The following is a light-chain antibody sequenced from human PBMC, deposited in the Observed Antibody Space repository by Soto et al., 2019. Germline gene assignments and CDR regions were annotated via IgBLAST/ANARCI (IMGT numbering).Light chain of an antibody. Sequence: EVVLTQSPLSQSVTLGQPASISCKCSQSLLYSNGHTYLTWFHKRPGQPPSRLIYEDSYLHSGVPDRFSGSGSGTDFTLRISRVEVEDVVVYYCMQGTHWPLTFGGGPKVEIK. J-gene: IGKJ4*01. CDR2: EDS. CDR3: MQGTHWPLT. CDR1: QSLLYSNGHTY. V-gene: IGKV2-30*01.